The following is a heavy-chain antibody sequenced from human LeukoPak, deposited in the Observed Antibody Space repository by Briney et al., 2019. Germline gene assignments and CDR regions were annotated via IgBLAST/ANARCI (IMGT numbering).Heavy chain of an antibody. V-gene: IGHV3-23*01. CDR3: ANTYYYGSGSYSTFDY. D-gene: IGHD3-10*01. J-gene: IGHJ4*02. CDR1: GFTFSNFA. Sequence: AGGSLRLSCAASGFTFSNFAMSWVRRAPGKGLEWVSAISGSGGSTYYADSVKGRFTISRDNFKNTLYLQMNSLRAEDTAVYYCANTYYYGSGSYSTFDYWGQGTLVTVSS. CDR2: ISGSGGST.